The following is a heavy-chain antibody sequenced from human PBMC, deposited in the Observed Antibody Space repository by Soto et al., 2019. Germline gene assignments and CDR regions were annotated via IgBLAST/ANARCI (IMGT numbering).Heavy chain of an antibody. D-gene: IGHD6-19*01. CDR2: ISYDGSNK. Sequence: GGSLRLSCAASGFSFSSYGMHWVRQAAGKGLEWVAVISYDGSNKYYADSVKGRFTISRDNSKNTLYLQMNSLRAEDTAVYYCAKEVYSSGWHFDYWGQGTLVTVSS. CDR1: GFSFSSYG. CDR3: AKEVYSSGWHFDY. V-gene: IGHV3-30*18. J-gene: IGHJ4*02.